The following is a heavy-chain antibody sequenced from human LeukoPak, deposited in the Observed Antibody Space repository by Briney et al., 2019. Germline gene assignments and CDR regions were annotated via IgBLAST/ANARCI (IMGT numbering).Heavy chain of an antibody. CDR3: ARWVGGDGHNWFDY. CDR1: GFTFSSYG. V-gene: IGHV3-33*01. D-gene: IGHD5-24*01. Sequence: PGRSLRLSCAAAGFTFSSYGMHWVRQAPGKGLEWVAVIWYDGSNKYYVDSVKGRFTISRDNSKNTLYLQMNSLRAEDTAVYYCARWVGGDGHNWFDYWGQGTLVTVSS. J-gene: IGHJ4*02. CDR2: IWYDGSNK.